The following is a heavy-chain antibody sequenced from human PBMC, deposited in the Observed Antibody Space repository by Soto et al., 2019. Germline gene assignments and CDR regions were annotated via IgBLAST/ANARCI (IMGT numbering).Heavy chain of an antibody. J-gene: IGHJ5*02. V-gene: IGHV5-51*01. D-gene: IGHD5-12*01. CDR2: IYPRDSDT. CDR1: GYSITSDW. CDR3: VRHHIVATPRGWFDP. Sequence: ESLKISCKASGYSITSDWIGWVRQMPGKGLEWMGIIYPRDSDTRYSPSFEGQVTISADKTTNTAYLQWSRLKASDTAIYFCVRHHIVATPRGWFDPWGQGTLVTVSS.